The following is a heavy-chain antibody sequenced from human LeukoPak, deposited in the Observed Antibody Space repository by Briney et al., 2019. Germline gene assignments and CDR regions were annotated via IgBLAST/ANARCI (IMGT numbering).Heavy chain of an antibody. CDR1: GFTSSSYA. J-gene: IGHJ4*02. Sequence: PGGSLRLSCAASGFTSSSYAMSWVRQAPGKGLEWVSTIGSSGGSTYYADSVKGRFTISRDNSKNTLYLQMNSLRAEDTAVYYCAKVFRDGYNYPFDYWGQGTLVTVSS. D-gene: IGHD5-24*01. CDR2: IGSSGGST. V-gene: IGHV3-23*01. CDR3: AKVFRDGYNYPFDY.